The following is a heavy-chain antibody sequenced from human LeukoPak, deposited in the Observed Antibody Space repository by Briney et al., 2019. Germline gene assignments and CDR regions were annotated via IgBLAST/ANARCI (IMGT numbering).Heavy chain of an antibody. Sequence: GSLRLSFAASGFLFCSYEMNWVRQAPGKGLEWLSYIGSSGSAIYADSVKGRFTISRDNAKNSLYLQMNSLRAEDTAIYYCARQTDSSGYFSDYWGQGTLVTVSS. V-gene: IGHV3-48*03. D-gene: IGHD3-22*01. CDR2: IGSSGSAI. J-gene: IGHJ4*02. CDR1: GFLFCSYE. CDR3: ARQTDSSGYFSDY.